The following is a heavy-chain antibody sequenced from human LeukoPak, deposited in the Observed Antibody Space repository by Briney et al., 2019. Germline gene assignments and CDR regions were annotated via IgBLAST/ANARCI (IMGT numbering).Heavy chain of an antibody. D-gene: IGHD5-12*01. CDR3: AKDGPGYDSFYY. Sequence: QSGRSLRLSCAASGFTFSSYGMHWVRQAPGKGLEWVAVISYGGSNKYYADSVKGRFTISRDNSKNTLYLQMNSLRAEDTAVYYCAKDGPGYDSFYYWGQGTLVTVSS. J-gene: IGHJ4*02. CDR1: GFTFSSYG. V-gene: IGHV3-30*18. CDR2: ISYGGSNK.